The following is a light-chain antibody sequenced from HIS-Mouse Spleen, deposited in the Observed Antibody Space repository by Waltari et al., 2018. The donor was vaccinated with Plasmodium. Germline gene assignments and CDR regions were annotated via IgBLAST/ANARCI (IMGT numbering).Light chain of an antibody. CDR1: SSDVGGYNY. Sequence: QSALTQPASVSGSPGQSITISCTGTSSDVGGYNYVSWYQQHPGKAPKLMIYYVSNRPSGVLNRFSGSKSGNTASLTISGLQAEDDADYYCSSYTSSSTLNWVFGGGTKLTVL. CDR2: YVS. V-gene: IGLV2-14*03. J-gene: IGLJ3*02. CDR3: SSYTSSSTLNWV.